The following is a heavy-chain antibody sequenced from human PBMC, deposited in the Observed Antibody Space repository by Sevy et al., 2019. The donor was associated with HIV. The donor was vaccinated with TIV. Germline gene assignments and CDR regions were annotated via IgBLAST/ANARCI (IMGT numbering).Heavy chain of an antibody. Sequence: GGSLRLSCAASGFTFSNFAMHWVRQAPGKGLEWVAVISYDGSNKYYADSVKGRFTISRDNSKNTLYLQMNSLRPEDRDVNDCANGLRSDSSDYYYSDDYYHGMDVWGQGTPVTVSS. CDR1: GFTFSNFA. V-gene: IGHV3-30-3*01. CDR3: ANGLRSDSSDYYYSDDYYHGMDV. J-gene: IGHJ6*02. CDR2: ISYDGSNK. D-gene: IGHD3-22*01.